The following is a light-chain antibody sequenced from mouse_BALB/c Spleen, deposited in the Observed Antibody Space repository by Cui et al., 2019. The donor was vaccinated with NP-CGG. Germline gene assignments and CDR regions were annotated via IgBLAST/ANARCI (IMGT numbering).Light chain of an antibody. CDR3: ALWYSNHWV. J-gene: IGLJ1*01. CDR2: GTN. V-gene: IGLV1*01. Sequence: HAVVSHESGLTTSPGETVTLTCRSSTGVVTTSNYANWVQEKPDHLFTGLIGGTNNRAPGVPARFSGSLIGDKAALTITGAQTEDEAIYFCALWYSNHWVFGGGTKLTVL. CDR1: TGVVTTSNY.